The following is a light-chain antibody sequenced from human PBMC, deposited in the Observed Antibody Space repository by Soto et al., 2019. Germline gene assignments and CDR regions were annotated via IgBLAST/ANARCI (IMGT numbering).Light chain of an antibody. V-gene: IGLV2-23*01. CDR1: SSDVGNYNL. CDR2: EGD. CDR3: CSYAGSSVL. J-gene: IGLJ2*01. Sequence: QSALTQPASVSGSPGQSITICCTGTSSDVGNYNLVSWYQQHPGKAPKLMIYEGDKRPSGVSNRFSGSKSGNTASLTISGLQAEDEADYYCCSYAGSSVLFGGGTQLTVL.